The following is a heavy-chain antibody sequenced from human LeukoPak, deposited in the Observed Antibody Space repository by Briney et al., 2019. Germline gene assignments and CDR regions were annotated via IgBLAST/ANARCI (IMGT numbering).Heavy chain of an antibody. CDR2: ITWDGGTS. CDR3: ARSTAMVTWGSFDV. D-gene: IGHD5-18*01. J-gene: IGHJ3*01. Sequence: GGSLRLSCAASGFAFEDLTMNWVRQAPGKGLEWVSLITWDGGTSYSADSVKGLCTISRDNIKHSLYLQMDSLRSEDTALYYCARSTAMVTWGSFDVWGQGTLVTVSS. V-gene: IGHV3-43*01. CDR1: GFAFEDLT.